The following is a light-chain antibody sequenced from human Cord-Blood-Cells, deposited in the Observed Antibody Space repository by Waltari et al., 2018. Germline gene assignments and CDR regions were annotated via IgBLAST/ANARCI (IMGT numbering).Light chain of an antibody. Sequence: QAVLTQPSFLSASPGASASLTCTLRSGINVGTYRIYWYQPKPGSPPQYLLRYKSDSDKQQGSGVPSRFSVSKDASANAGILLISGLQSEDEADYYCMIWHSSAWVFGGGTKLTVL. V-gene: IGLV5-45*02. CDR1: SGINVGTYR. CDR2: YKSDSDK. J-gene: IGLJ3*02. CDR3: MIWHSSAWV.